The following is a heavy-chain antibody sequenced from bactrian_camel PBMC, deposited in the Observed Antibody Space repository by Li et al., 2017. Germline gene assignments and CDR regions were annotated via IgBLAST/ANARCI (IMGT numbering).Heavy chain of an antibody. CDR2: IDAEYIK. Sequence: HVQLVESGGGSVQAGGSLRLSCATSGFTFSLYSMAWFRQAPGKEREGVATIDAEYIKTYGASVKGRFTISQDMAKNTLDLQMDSLEPEDTAMYYCAAGPSCQEGAGMAGYETQGQGTQVTVS. V-gene: IGHV3S55*01. CDR1: GFTFSLYS. J-gene: IGHJ4*01. D-gene: IGHD1*01.